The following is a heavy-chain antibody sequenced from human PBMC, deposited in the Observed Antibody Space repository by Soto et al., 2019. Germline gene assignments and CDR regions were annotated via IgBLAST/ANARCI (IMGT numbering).Heavy chain of an antibody. Sequence: DVQLVESGGGLMQPGESLRLSCAASGLTVSGKKYVAWVRQPPGKGLEWVSALYDVDGSFYSDSVKGRFTTSSDSSKTTVYLHMNDLRPADTAVYYCATWHEREHAYDVWGQGTTVTVSS. J-gene: IGHJ3*01. D-gene: IGHD1-1*01. CDR2: LYDVDGS. CDR3: ATWHEREHAYDV. CDR1: GLTVSGKKY. V-gene: IGHV3-53*01.